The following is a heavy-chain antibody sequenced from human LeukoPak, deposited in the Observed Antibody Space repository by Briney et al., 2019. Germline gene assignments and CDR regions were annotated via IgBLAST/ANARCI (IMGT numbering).Heavy chain of an antibody. Sequence: GGSLRLSCAASGFTVSSNYMSWVRQAPGKGLEWVSVIYSGGSTYYADSVKGRFTIPRDNSKNTLYLQMNSLRAEDTAVYYCARGAAGPYYYYYYMDVWGKGTTVTISS. D-gene: IGHD6-13*01. CDR1: GFTVSSNY. V-gene: IGHV3-53*01. CDR2: IYSGGST. J-gene: IGHJ6*03. CDR3: ARGAAGPYYYYYYMDV.